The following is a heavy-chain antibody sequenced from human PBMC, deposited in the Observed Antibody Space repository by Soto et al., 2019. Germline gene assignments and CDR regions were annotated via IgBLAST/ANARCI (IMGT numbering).Heavy chain of an antibody. D-gene: IGHD6-19*01. CDR2: TDTDGSDT. CDR3: ARDRGWSLFDY. V-gene: IGHV3-74*01. J-gene: IGHJ4*02. CDR1: GFTFSTYW. Sequence: EVQLVESGGGLVQPGGSLRLSCAASGFTFSTYWMYWVRQVPGKGLAWVSRTDTDGSDTSYADSVKGRFTISRDNAKNTLYLQMNSLRAEDTAVYYCARDRGWSLFDYWGQGTLVTVSS.